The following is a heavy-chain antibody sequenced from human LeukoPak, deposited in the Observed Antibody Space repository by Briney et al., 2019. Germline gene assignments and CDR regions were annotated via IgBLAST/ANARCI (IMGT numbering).Heavy chain of an antibody. J-gene: IGHJ4*02. V-gene: IGHV3-7*01. CDR1: GFTFSSYW. CDR2: IKQDGSEK. Sequence: GGSLRLSCAASGFTFSSYWMTWVRQVPGKGLEWVANIKQDGSEKYYVDFVKGRFTTSRDNAKNSLYLQMNSLRAEDTAVYYCARDPAAVTNYFDFWGQGTLVTVSS. D-gene: IGHD4-23*01. CDR3: ARDPAAVTNYFDF.